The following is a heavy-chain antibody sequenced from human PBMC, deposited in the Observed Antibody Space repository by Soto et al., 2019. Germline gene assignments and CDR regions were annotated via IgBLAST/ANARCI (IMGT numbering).Heavy chain of an antibody. Sequence: QVQLVQSGAEVKKPGSSVKVSCKASGGTFNIYTISWVRQAPGQGLEWMGRIIPILGIASYAQKFQGRVTITADKSTSTAYMELSSMRSEDTDVYYCASEYGGNSAWGQGTLVTVST. V-gene: IGHV1-69*02. CDR3: ASEYGGNSA. D-gene: IGHD4-17*01. J-gene: IGHJ4*02. CDR1: GGTFNIYT. CDR2: IIPILGIA.